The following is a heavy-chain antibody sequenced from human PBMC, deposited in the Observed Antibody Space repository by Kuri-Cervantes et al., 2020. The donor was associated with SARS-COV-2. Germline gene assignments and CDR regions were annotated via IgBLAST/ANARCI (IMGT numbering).Heavy chain of an antibody. Sequence: GGSLRLSCKGSGYSFTSYWIGWVRQMPGKGLEWMGIIYPDDSDTKYSLSLQGQVTISADKSISTAYLQWSSLKASDTAMYYCARHDVVVPGVGDVWGQGTLVTVSS. CDR3: ARHDVVVPGVGDV. CDR2: IYPDDSDT. CDR1: GYSFTSYW. V-gene: IGHV5-51*01. J-gene: IGHJ4*02. D-gene: IGHD2-2*01.